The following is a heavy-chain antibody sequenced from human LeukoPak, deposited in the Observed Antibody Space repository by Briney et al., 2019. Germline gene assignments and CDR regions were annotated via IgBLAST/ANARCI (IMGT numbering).Heavy chain of an antibody. CDR2: IGTDSDT. CDR3: ARGPPRGKYYYMDV. Sequence: GGSLRLSCAASGFTFSSFDMHWVRQPTGQGLESFSTIGTDSDTYYPGSVEGRFALSRDNAKNSLYLQMNSLTAGDTAVYYCARGPPRGKYYYMDVWGKGTTVTVSS. D-gene: IGHD1-1*01. V-gene: IGHV3-13*01. J-gene: IGHJ6*03. CDR1: GFTFSSFD.